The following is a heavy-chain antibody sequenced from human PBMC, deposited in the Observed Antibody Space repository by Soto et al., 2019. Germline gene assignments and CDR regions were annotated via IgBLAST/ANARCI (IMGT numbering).Heavy chain of an antibody. V-gene: IGHV1-18*01. CDR1: GYTFSRYG. D-gene: IGHD2-8*01. CDR3: AKNGHPPYYYYGMDV. Sequence: QGQLVQSGPEVKKPGASVKVSCKTSGYTFSRYGISWVRQAPGQGLEWMGWISGYNGDTNYAQKVQGRVTMTIDTSXDTAYRELRSLTSDETAIYYCAKNGHPPYYYYGMDVWGQGTTVTVSS. CDR2: ISGYNGDT. J-gene: IGHJ6*02.